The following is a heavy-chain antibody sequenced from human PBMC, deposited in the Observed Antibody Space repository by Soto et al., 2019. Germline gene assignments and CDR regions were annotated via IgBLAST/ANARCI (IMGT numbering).Heavy chain of an antibody. J-gene: IGHJ4*02. V-gene: IGHV3-30*18. CDR3: AKDTHYDILTGYYTLHY. CDR2: ISYDGSNK. D-gene: IGHD3-9*01. Sequence: QVQLVESGGGVVQPGRSLRLSCAASGFTFSSYGMHWVRQAPGKGLEWVAVISYDGSNKYYADSVKGRFTISRDNSKNPLYLQMNSLRAEDTAVYYCAKDTHYDILTGYYTLHYWGQGTLVTVSS. CDR1: GFTFSSYG.